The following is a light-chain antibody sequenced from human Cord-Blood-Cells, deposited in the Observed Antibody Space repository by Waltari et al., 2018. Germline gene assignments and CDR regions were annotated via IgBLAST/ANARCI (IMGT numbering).Light chain of an antibody. J-gene: IGLJ3*02. V-gene: IGLV2-11*01. CDR3: CSYAGSYGWV. CDR1: SSDVGGYNY. Sequence: QSALTQPRSVSGSPGQSVTISCTGTSSDVGGYNYVSWYQQHQGKAPKLMIYDVSKRPSGVPDRFSGSKSGNTASLTISGLQAEDEADYYCCSYAGSYGWVFGGGTKLTVL. CDR2: DVS.